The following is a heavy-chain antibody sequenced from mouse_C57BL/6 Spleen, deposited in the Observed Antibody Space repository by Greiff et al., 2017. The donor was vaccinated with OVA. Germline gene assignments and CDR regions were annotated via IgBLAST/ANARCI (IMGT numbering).Heavy chain of an antibody. V-gene: IGHV1-64*01. J-gene: IGHJ3*01. CDR1: GYTFTSYW. CDR3: ARDYSKGFAY. Sequence: QVQLQQSGAELVKPGASVKLSCKASGYTFTSYWMHWVKQRPGQGLEWIGMIHPNSGSTNYNEKFKSKATLTVDKSSSTAYMQLSSLTSEDSAVYYCARDYSKGFAYWGQGTLVTVSA. D-gene: IGHD2-5*01. CDR2: IHPNSGST.